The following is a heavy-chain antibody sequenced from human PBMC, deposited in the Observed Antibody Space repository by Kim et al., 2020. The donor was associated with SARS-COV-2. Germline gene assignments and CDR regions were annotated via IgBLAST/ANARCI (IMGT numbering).Heavy chain of an antibody. J-gene: IGHJ5*02. V-gene: IGHV3-11*05. CDR3: ARGRYCSSTSCSSNWFDP. Sequence: KGRLTIFRDNAKNSLYLQMNSLRAEDTAVYYCARGRYCSSTSCSSNWFDPWGQGTLVTVSS. D-gene: IGHD2-2*01.